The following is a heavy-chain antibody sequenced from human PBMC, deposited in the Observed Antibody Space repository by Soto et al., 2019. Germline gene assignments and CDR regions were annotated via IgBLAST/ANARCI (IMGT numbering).Heavy chain of an antibody. CDR1: GGSISSGGYY. V-gene: IGHV4-31*03. Sequence: QVQLQESGPGLVKPSQTLSLTCTVSGGSISSGGYYWSWIRQHPGKGLEWIGYIYYSGSTYYNPSLQCRVTISVNASKDPFSLELGSGAAADTAVYFCVRGGGGYCSGGSCYSDAFDIWGQGTMVTVSS. CDR2: IYYSGST. D-gene: IGHD2-15*01. J-gene: IGHJ3*02. CDR3: VRGGGGYCSGGSCYSDAFDI.